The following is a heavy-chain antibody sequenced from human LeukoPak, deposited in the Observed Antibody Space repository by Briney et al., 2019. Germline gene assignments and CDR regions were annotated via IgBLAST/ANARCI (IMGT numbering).Heavy chain of an antibody. D-gene: IGHD4-23*01. CDR2: IYHSGST. CDR3: ARRLERGNSAFDI. CDR1: GGSITSGDYH. Sequence: SQTLSPTCTVSGGSITSGDYHWSWIRQFPGKGLEWIGYIYHSGSTNYNPSLKSRVTMSVDTSKNQFSLKLSSVTAADTAVYYRARRLERGNSAFDIWGQGTMVTVSS. J-gene: IGHJ3*02. V-gene: IGHV4-30-4*01.